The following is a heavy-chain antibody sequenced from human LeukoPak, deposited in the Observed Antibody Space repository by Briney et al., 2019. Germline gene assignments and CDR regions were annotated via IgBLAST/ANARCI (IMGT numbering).Heavy chain of an antibody. V-gene: IGHV3-33*01. D-gene: IGHD3-10*01. CDR2: IWYDGSNK. J-gene: IGHJ6*03. CDR3: ARAGRYYYYMDV. CDR1: GFTFSSYG. Sequence: GGSLRLSCAASGFTFSSYGMHWVRQAPGKGLGWVAVIWYDGSNKYYADSVKGRFTISRDNSKDTLYLQMNSLRAEDTAVYYCARAGRYYYYMDVWGKGTTVTVSS.